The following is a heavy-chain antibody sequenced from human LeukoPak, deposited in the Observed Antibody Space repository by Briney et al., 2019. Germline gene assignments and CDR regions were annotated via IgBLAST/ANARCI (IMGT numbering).Heavy chain of an antibody. D-gene: IGHD2-15*01. Sequence: GGSPRLSCAASGFTFSSYSMNWVRQAPGKGLEWVSSISSSSSYIYYADSVKGRFTNSRDNAKNSLYLQMNSLRAEDTAVYYCAREDGGYPDYWGRGTLVTVSS. CDR2: ISSSSSYI. CDR1: GFTFSSYS. J-gene: IGHJ4*02. V-gene: IGHV3-21*01. CDR3: AREDGGYPDY.